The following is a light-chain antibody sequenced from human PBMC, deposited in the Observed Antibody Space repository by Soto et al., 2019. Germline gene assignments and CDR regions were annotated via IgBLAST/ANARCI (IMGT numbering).Light chain of an antibody. CDR2: AAS. CDR1: QSISSY. Sequence: DSQMTQSPSSLSASVGDIVTITCRASQSISSYLNWYQQKPGNAPKLLIYAASSLPSGVPSRFSGSGSGTDFTLTISGLQHEDFATYYCQQRDSTPLTFGHGTKVDIK. J-gene: IGKJ3*01. V-gene: IGKV1-39*01. CDR3: QQRDSTPLT.